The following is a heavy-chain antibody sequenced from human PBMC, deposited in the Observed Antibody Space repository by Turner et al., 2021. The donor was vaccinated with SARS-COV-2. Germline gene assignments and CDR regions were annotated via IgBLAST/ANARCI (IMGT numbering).Heavy chain of an antibody. Sequence: ELQLVESGGGLVQPGGSLRLSCAASGFTFSSYWMSWVRQAPGKGLEWVANIKQDGSEKYVDSVKGRFTISRDNAKNSLYLQMNSLRAEDTAVYYCARLHTSSWYFDYWGQGTLVTVSS. CDR2: IKQDGSEK. D-gene: IGHD6-13*01. V-gene: IGHV3-7*03. J-gene: IGHJ4*02. CDR1: GFTFSSYW. CDR3: ARLHTSSWYFDY.